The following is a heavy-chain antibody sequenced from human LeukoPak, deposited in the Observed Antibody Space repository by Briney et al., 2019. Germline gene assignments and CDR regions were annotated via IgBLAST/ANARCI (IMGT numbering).Heavy chain of an antibody. CDR2: ISYDGSNK. CDR3: ARSPYSSSRDAFDI. D-gene: IGHD6-13*01. CDR1: GFTFSSYA. Sequence: SLRLSCAASGFTFSSYAMHWVRQAPGKGLEWVAVISYDGSNKYYADSVKGRFTISRDNSKNTLYLQMNSLRAEDTAVYYCARSPYSSSRDAFDIWGQGTMVTVSS. J-gene: IGHJ3*02. V-gene: IGHV3-30-3*01.